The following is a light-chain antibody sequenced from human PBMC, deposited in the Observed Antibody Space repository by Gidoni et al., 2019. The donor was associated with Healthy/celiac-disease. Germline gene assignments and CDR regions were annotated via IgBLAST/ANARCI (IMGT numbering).Light chain of an antibody. CDR3: QSFDSSLSGFYV. V-gene: IGLV1-40*01. Sequence: QSVLTQPPPVSGAPGQRVPISCTGSSSNIGAGYDVHWYQVLPGTAPKLLIYGDSNRPSGVPDRFSGSRSGTSASLAITGLQADDEADYFCQSFDSSLSGFYVFGTGTKVTVL. CDR1: SSNIGAGYD. CDR2: GDS. J-gene: IGLJ1*01.